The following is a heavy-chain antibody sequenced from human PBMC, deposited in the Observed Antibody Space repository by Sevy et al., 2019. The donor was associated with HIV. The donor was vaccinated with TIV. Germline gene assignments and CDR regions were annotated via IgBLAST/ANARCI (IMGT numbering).Heavy chain of an antibody. V-gene: IGHV3-48*02. CDR1: GFSFSNYA. CDR3: ARVGV. J-gene: IGHJ6*04. CDR2: INSNSNTK. Sequence: GGSLRLSCATSGFSFSNYAMSWVRQAPGKGLEWLSYINSNSNTKYYADSVNGRFTISRDKAKNSLYLQMNSLRDEDTAIYYCARVGVWGKGTTVTVSS.